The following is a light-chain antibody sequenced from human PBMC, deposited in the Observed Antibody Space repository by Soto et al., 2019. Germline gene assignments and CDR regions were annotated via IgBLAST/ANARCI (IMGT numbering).Light chain of an antibody. CDR1: QNLGTLY. Sequence: TGSTHTPGTLSLPTSARSTLSCRVSQNLGTLYLAWFQQKPGQAPRLLIFDASSRATGIPDRFRGSGSVTDFSLTISRLEPEDFAVYYCQQYGILSWTLGQGTKVDIK. CDR3: QQYGILSWT. J-gene: IGKJ1*01. CDR2: DAS. V-gene: IGKV3-20*01.